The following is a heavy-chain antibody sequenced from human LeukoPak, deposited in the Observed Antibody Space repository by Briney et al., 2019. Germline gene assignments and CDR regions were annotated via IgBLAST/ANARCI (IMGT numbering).Heavy chain of an antibody. D-gene: IGHD3-3*01. Sequence: PGGSLRLSCAASGFTFSSYAMSWVRQAPGKGLEWVSYISSSGSTIYYADSVKGRFTISRDNAKNSLYLQMNSLRAEDTAVYYCARYDFWSGLIDYWGQGTLVTVSS. CDR2: ISSSGSTI. CDR1: GFTFSSYA. V-gene: IGHV3-48*04. CDR3: ARYDFWSGLIDY. J-gene: IGHJ4*02.